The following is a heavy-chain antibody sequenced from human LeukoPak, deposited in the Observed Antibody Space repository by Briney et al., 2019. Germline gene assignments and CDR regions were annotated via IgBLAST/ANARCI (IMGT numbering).Heavy chain of an antibody. CDR3: ATGPEGIWFQLDY. CDR2: FDPEDGET. D-gene: IGHD3-10*01. CDR1: GFTFSSFE. Sequence: GGSLRLSCAASGFTFSSFEMHWVRQAPGKGLEWLGGFDPEDGETIYAQKFQGRVTMTEDASTDTAYMELSSLRSEDTAVYYCATGPEGIWFQLDYWGQGTLVTVSS. V-gene: IGHV1-24*01. J-gene: IGHJ4*02.